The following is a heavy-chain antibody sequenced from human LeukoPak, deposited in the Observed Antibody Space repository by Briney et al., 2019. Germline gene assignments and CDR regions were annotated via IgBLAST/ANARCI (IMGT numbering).Heavy chain of an antibody. CDR1: GFTFSSYA. CDR2: ISGSGGST. J-gene: IGHJ4*02. D-gene: IGHD1-1*01. Sequence: GGSLRLSCAASGFTFSSYAMSWVRQAPGKGLEWVSAISGSGGSTYYADPVKGRFTISRDNSRNTLYLQMNSLRAEDTAVYYCAKDGGATVFYYFDYWGQGTLVTVSS. V-gene: IGHV3-23*01. CDR3: AKDGGATVFYYFDY.